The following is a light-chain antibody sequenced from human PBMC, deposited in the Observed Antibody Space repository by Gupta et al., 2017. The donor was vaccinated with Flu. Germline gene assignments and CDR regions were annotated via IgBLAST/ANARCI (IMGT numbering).Light chain of an antibody. J-gene: IGKJ1*01. CDR2: KAS. CDR1: QSVSSR. Sequence: EDSVTSTCQASQSVSSRLTWYQQKPGKAPKLLIYKASALESGVPSRFSGSGSGTELTLTSRSPQPDDVANYYRQHYSLYWTFGQGTKVEIK. V-gene: IGKV1-5*03. CDR3: QHYSLYWT.